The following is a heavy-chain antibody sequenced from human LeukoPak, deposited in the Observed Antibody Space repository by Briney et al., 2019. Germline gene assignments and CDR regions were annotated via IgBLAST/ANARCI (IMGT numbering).Heavy chain of an antibody. D-gene: IGHD6-13*01. J-gene: IGHJ5*02. CDR1: GFTFDDYA. CDR3: AKDEQQLANWFDP. CDR2: ISWNSGSI. Sequence: SGGSLRLSCAASGFTFDDYAMHWVRQAPGKGLEWVSGISWNSGSIGYADSVKGRFTISRDNAKNSLYLQMNSLRAEDTAVYYCAKDEQQLANWFDPWGQGTLVTVSS. V-gene: IGHV3-9*01.